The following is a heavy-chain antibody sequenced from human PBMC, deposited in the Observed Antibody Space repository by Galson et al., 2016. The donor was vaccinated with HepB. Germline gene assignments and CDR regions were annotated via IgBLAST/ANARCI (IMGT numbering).Heavy chain of an antibody. CDR2: IYYNGST. Sequence: QVQLQESGPGLVKPSETLSLTCTVSGGSIIAYYWTWIRQPPGKGLEWIGYIYYNGSTNYNPSLKSRVTISVDTSKNPFSLKLSSVAAADTAVYYCARLTGIGVAGIWGQGTLVPVSS. CDR3: ARLTGIGVAGI. D-gene: IGHD6-19*01. CDR1: GGSIIAYY. V-gene: IGHV4-59*01. J-gene: IGHJ4*02.